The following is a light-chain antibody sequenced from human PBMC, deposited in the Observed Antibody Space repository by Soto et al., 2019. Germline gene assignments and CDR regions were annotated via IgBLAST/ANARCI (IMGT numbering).Light chain of an antibody. Sequence: QAVVTQEPSLTVSPGGTVTLTCGSSTGAVTSGHYPYWFQQKTGQAPRTLIYDTTNKHSWTPARFSGSLLGGKAALTLSGAQPEDEADYYCLLFYTDIRVFGGGTKVTVL. CDR2: DTT. J-gene: IGLJ2*01. CDR3: LLFYTDIRV. V-gene: IGLV7-46*01. CDR1: TGAVTSGHY.